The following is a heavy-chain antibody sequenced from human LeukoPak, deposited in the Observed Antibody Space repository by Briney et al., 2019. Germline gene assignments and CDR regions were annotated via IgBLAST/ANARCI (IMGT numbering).Heavy chain of an antibody. CDR3: ARDDTRFGFDY. CDR2: IYYSGST. D-gene: IGHD3-16*01. CDR1: GGSISSYY. J-gene: IGHJ4*02. Sequence: SETLSLTCTVSGGSISSYYWSWIRQPPGTGLEWIGYIYYSGSTNYNPSLKSRVTISVDTSKNQFSLKLSSVTAADTAVYYCARDDTRFGFDYWGQGTLITVSS. V-gene: IGHV4-59*01.